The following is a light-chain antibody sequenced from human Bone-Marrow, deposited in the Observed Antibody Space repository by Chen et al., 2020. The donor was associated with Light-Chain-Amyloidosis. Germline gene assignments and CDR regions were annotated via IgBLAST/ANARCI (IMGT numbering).Light chain of an antibody. CDR2: EVT. Sequence: QSALTQPASVSGSPGQSNTISCTGTSSDVGGDNHVSWYQQHPDKAPKLMIYEVTNRPSWVPDRFSGSKSANTASLTISGLQTEDEADYFCSSYTITNTLVFGSGTRVTVL. CDR3: SSYTITNTLV. V-gene: IGLV2-14*01. CDR1: SSDVGGDNH. J-gene: IGLJ1*01.